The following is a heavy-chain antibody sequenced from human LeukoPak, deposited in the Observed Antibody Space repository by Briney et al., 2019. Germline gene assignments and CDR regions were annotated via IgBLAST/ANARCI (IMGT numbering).Heavy chain of an antibody. V-gene: IGHV3-66*02. CDR3: AKDRAEGKTWVEFDP. CDR1: GFIVNSYG. J-gene: IGHJ5*02. CDR2: IYSDGVT. Sequence: PGGSLRLSCAASGFIVNSYGMSWVRQAPGKGLAWVSLIYSDGVTQYADSVKGRFTISRDNSKNTLYLQMNSLRDEDTAVYFCAKDRAEGKTWVEFDPWGLGTLVTVSS.